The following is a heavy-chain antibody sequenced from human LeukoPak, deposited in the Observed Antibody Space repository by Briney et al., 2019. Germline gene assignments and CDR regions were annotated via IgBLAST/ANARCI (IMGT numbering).Heavy chain of an antibody. CDR3: VTPPTRTYSLY. Sequence: GGSLRLSCAASAFSLSDYYMSWVRQARGRGLEGGSYMSSSGYTIFYADAVKGRFTIYRDHAKNSLFLQMNSLRAEDTAVYYCVTPPTRTYSLYWGQGTLVTVPS. D-gene: IGHD2-15*01. J-gene: IGHJ4*02. V-gene: IGHV3-11*04. CDR1: AFSLSDYY. CDR2: MSSSGYTI.